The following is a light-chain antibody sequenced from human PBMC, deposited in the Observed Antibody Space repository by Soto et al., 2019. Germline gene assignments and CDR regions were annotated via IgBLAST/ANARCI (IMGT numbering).Light chain of an antibody. CDR1: SSNIGAGYD. V-gene: IGLV1-40*01. CDR2: GNS. J-gene: IGLJ3*02. CDR3: QSYDSSLSAL. Sequence: QSVLTQPPSVSGAPGQGVTISCTGSSSNIGAGYDVHWYQQLPGTAPKLLIYGNSNRPSGVPDRFSGSKSGTSASLTITGLQAEDEADYYRQSYDSSLSALFGGGTKLTVL.